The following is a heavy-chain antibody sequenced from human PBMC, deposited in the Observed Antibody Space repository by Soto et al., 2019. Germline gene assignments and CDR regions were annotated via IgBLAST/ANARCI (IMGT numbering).Heavy chain of an antibody. Sequence: PGESLKISCKGSGYTFTNFWISWVRQMPGKGLEWMGRIDPRDSYTNYSPSFQGHVTISVDKSISTAYLHWSSLKASDAAMYYCARHPAMLPPFDYWGQGALVTVSS. J-gene: IGHJ4*02. V-gene: IGHV5-10-1*01. CDR1: GYTFTNFW. CDR2: IDPRDSYT. CDR3: ARHPAMLPPFDY. D-gene: IGHD5-18*01.